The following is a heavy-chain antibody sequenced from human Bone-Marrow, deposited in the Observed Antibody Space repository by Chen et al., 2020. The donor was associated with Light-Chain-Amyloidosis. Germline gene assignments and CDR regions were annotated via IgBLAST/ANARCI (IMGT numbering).Heavy chain of an antibody. J-gene: IGHJ4*02. D-gene: IGHD5-12*01. V-gene: IGHV5-51*01. Sequence: EVQLEQSGPEVKKPGESLKISCKGSGYTFPNYWIGWVRQMPGKGLEGKGVIYPDYSDARYSPSFEVQVTISADKSITTAYLQWRSLKASDTAMYYCARRRDGYNFDYWGQGTLVTVSS. CDR3: ARRRDGYNFDY. CDR1: GYTFPNYW. CDR2: IYPDYSDA.